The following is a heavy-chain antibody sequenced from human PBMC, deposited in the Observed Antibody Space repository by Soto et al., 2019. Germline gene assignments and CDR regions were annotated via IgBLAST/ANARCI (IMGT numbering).Heavy chain of an antibody. J-gene: IGHJ4*02. CDR1: GDSISSGGFY. Sequence: QVHLQESGPGLVEPSQTLSLTCTVAGDSISSGGFYWSWIRQHPGKGLEWIGFIYPTGSTYYNPSIKSRVLISIDTTKNKFSLKLTSVTAADTAVYYCTRTSSRLGEFYWGQGSLVAVSS. D-gene: IGHD3-16*01. CDR2: IYPTGST. V-gene: IGHV4-31*03. CDR3: TRTSSRLGEFY.